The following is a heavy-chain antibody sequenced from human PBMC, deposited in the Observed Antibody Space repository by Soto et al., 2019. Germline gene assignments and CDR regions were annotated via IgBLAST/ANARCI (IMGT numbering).Heavy chain of an antibody. J-gene: IGHJ4*02. Sequence: PSETLSLTCAVSGGSISSGGYFWSWIRQPPGKGLEWIGYIYYSGSTNYNPSLKSRVTISVDTSKNQFSLKLSSVTAADTAVYFCARSSTTVTTLDYWGQGTLVTVS. D-gene: IGHD1-1*01. CDR1: GGSISSGGYF. V-gene: IGHV4-61*08. CDR2: IYYSGST. CDR3: ARSSTTVTTLDY.